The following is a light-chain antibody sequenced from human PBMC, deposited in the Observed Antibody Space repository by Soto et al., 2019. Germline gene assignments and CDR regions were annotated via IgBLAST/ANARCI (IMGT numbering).Light chain of an antibody. V-gene: IGKV1-39*01. CDR3: QLSQSNFLS. CDR2: AAS. CDR1: QSISNY. J-gene: IGKJ4*01. Sequence: DIQMTQSPSSLSASVGDRVTITCRASQSISNYLNWYQQKPGKAPKLLIYAASSLQSGVPSRFSGSGSGTDFPLTITSRRSDDFATDYCQLSQSNFLSVGGVAEVEIK.